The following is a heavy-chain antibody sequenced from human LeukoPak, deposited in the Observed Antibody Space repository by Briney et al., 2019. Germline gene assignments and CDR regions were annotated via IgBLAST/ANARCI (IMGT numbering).Heavy chain of an antibody. V-gene: IGHV3-74*01. J-gene: IGHJ4*02. CDR3: ARNDYGSGSYYGY. D-gene: IGHD3-10*01. CDR1: GFTFDDYG. CDR2: INSDGSST. Sequence: GGSLRLSCAASGFTFDDYGMSWVRQAPGKGLVWVSRINSDGSSTTYADSVKGRFTISRDNAKNTLYLQMNSLRAEDTAVYYCARNDYGSGSYYGYWGQGILVTVSS.